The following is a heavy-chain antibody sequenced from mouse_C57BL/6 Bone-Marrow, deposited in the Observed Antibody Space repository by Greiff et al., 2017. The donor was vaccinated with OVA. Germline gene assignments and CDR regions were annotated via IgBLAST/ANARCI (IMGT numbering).Heavy chain of an antibody. J-gene: IGHJ1*03. CDR3: AGPAFTTVWDFYV. CDR1: GFTFSDYG. CDR2: ISSGSSTI. V-gene: IGHV5-17*01. Sequence: EVKLVESGGGLVKPGGSLKLSCAASGFTFSDYGMHWVRQAPEQGLEWVAYISSGSSTIYYADTVKGRFTISRDNAKNTLFLQMTSLRSEDTAMYYGAGPAFTTVWDFYVWGRGTTVTVTS. D-gene: IGHD1-1*01.